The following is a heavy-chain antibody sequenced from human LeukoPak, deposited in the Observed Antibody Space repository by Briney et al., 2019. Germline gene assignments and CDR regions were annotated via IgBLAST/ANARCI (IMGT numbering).Heavy chain of an antibody. Sequence: GGSLRLSCAASGITFSTYWMSWVRQAPGKGLEWVANINQDGSEKYYVDSVKGRFTISRDNAKNSLYLQMNSLRAEDTAVYYCARAVAGLRHFDYWGQGTLVTVSS. V-gene: IGHV3-7*01. CDR1: GITFSTYW. CDR2: INQDGSEK. CDR3: ARAVAGLRHFDY. J-gene: IGHJ4*02. D-gene: IGHD6-19*01.